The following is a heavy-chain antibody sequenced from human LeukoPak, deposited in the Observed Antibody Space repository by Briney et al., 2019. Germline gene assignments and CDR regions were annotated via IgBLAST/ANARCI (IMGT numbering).Heavy chain of an antibody. V-gene: IGHV3-23*01. Sequence: GGSLRLSCAASGFTFSSYAMSWVRQAPGKGLEWVSSISVSGTYTYYADSVKGRFTISRDNSKDTLYLQMNSLRAEDTAVYYCAKGYCSDTNCQTRLGLDYWGQGTLVIVPS. CDR3: AKGYCSDTNCQTRLGLDY. D-gene: IGHD2-15*01. J-gene: IGHJ4*02. CDR1: GFTFSSYA. CDR2: ISVSGTYT.